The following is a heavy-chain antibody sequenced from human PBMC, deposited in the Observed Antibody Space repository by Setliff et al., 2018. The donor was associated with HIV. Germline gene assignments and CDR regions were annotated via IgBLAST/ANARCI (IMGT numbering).Heavy chain of an antibody. D-gene: IGHD6-19*01. V-gene: IGHV4-34*01. CDR2: ITHSGST. CDR3: ARGAIAVAGISYYYYGMDV. CDR1: GGSFSGYY. J-gene: IGHJ6*02. Sequence: SETLSLTCAVYGGSFSGYYWNWIRQSPGKGLEWIGEITHSGSTNYNPSLKSRVTISVDTSKNQISLQLTSVTAADTAIYYCARGAIAVAGISYYYYGMDVWGQGTTVTVSS.